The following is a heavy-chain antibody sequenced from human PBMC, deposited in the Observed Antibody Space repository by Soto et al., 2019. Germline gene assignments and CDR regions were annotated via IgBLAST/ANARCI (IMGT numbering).Heavy chain of an antibody. CDR2: IYPGDSDT. Sequence: EVQLVQSGAEVKKPGESLKISCKGSGYSFTSYWIGWVRQMPGKGLEWMGFIYPGDSDTRYSPSFQGQVTISADKSISTAYLQRSSLKASDTAMYYCARVRSHWNFGFYHYGLDVWGQGSTVTVSS. J-gene: IGHJ6*02. CDR1: GYSFTSYW. V-gene: IGHV5-51*01. CDR3: ARVRSHWNFGFYHYGLDV. D-gene: IGHD1-7*01.